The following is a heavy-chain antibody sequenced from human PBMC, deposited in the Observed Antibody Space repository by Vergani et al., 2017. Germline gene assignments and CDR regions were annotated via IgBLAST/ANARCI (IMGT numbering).Heavy chain of an antibody. J-gene: IGHJ2*01. D-gene: IGHD2-2*01. CDR1: GYTFRNKD. CDR3: ARNFLGRDXEVVPTAPFWLFDL. V-gene: IGHV1-18*01. Sequence: QIQLVQSAAEVKKPGAALNVSCKASGYTFRNKDISWLRQAPGQGLEWMGSISPHTGRTNTAQQFQDRVIMTTDTSTSTAYLSLGTLTSDDTAVYFCARNFLGRDXEVVPTAPFWLFDLWGRGTRVTVSS. CDR2: ISPHTGRT.